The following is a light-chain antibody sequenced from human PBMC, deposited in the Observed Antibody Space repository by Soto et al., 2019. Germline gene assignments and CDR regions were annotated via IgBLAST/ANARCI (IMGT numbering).Light chain of an antibody. V-gene: IGKV1-5*01. Sequence: DIQMTQSPSTLSSSVGDGVTITCRASQNISVWLAWYHQRPGKAPKFLIYDASSLETGVPSRFSGSGSGTEFTLTIRSLQPDDFATSYCQQYDSSSPTFGQGTKLEIK. J-gene: IGKJ2*01. CDR1: QNISVW. CDR3: QQYDSSSPT. CDR2: DAS.